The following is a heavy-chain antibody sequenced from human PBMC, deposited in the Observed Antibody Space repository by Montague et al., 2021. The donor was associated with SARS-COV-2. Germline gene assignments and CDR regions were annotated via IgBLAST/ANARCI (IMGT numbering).Heavy chain of an antibody. Sequence: SLRLSCAASGFTFSSYSMNWVRQAPGKGLEWVSSISSSSSYIYYADSVKGRFTISRDNAKNSLYLQMNSLEAEDTAVYYCARDFNYYYYYGMDVWGQGTTVTVSS. CDR1: GFTFSSYS. V-gene: IGHV3-21*01. CDR2: ISSSSSYI. CDR3: ARDFNYYYYYGMDV. J-gene: IGHJ6*02.